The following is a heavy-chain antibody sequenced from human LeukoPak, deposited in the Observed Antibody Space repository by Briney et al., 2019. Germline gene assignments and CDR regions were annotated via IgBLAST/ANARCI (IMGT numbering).Heavy chain of an antibody. CDR1: GGSFSGYY. V-gene: IGHV4-34*01. CDR2: INHSGST. Sequence: SETLSLTCAVYGGSFSGYYWSWIRQPPGKGLEWIGEINHSGSTNYDPSLKSRVTISVDTSKNQFSLKLSSVTAADTAVYYCARGRNYCSSTSCYRGMGFDYWGQGTLVTVSS. J-gene: IGHJ4*02. D-gene: IGHD2-2*01. CDR3: ARGRNYCSSTSCYRGMGFDY.